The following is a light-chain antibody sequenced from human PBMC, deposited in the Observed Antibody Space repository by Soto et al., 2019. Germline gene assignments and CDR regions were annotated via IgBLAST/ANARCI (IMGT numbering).Light chain of an antibody. V-gene: IGLV2-14*01. CDR1: SSDVGGYNY. CDR2: EVS. J-gene: IGLJ2*01. Sequence: QSVLTQPASVSGSPGQSITISCTGTSSDVGGYNYVSWYQQHPGKAPKLMIYEVSNRPSGVSNRFSGSKSGNTASLTISGLQAEDEADYHCSSNTSTSIVVFGGGTKVTVL. CDR3: SSNTSTSIVV.